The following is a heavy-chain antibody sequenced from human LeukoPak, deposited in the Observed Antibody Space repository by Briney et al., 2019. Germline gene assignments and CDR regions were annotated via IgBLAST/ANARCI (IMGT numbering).Heavy chain of an antibody. D-gene: IGHD3-10*01. Sequence: GSRRSTYYPDSVKGRFTISRDNSKNTLYLQMNSLRAEDTAVYYCAKDLRSRVVGGEGFDYWGQGTLVTVSS. V-gene: IGHV3-23*01. CDR3: AKDLRSRVVGGEGFDY. J-gene: IGHJ4*02. CDR2: GSRRST.